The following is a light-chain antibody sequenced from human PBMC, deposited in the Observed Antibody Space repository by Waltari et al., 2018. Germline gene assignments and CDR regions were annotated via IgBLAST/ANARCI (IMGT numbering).Light chain of an antibody. J-gene: IGKJ4*01. Sequence: CRASPSVSRFLALFVRQPGQPPVLLILGTSHRATGIPDRFSGRGSVTDFTLTISRLDPEDFAVYYCLQSGIVCPLSFGGGTKVEIK. CDR1: PSVSRF. CDR2: GTS. CDR3: LQSGIVCPLS. V-gene: IGKV3-20*01.